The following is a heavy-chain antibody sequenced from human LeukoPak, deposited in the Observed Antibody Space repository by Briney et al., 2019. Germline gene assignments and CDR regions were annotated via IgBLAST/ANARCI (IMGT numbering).Heavy chain of an antibody. CDR2: ILDDGRI. D-gene: IGHD1-26*01. J-gene: IGHJ4*02. V-gene: IGHV3-53*01. CDR1: GLTVSTTS. CDR3: AKYSGSYYYPPNWDS. Sequence: GGSLRLSCAASGLTVSTTSMTWVRQAPGKGLEWVSDILDDGRIYYADSVKGRFTLSRDYPKNTLYLQMNSLRAEDTAVYFCAKYSGSYYYPPNWDSWGQGTLVTVSS.